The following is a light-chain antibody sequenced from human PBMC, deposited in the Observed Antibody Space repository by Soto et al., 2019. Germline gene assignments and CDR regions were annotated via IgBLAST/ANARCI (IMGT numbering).Light chain of an antibody. J-gene: IGKJ2*01. Sequence: DIQMAQSPSPLSASVGDRVTITCRASQSISNYLNWYQQKPGKAPKLLIYAASFLESGVPSRFSGSGSGTDFTLTISSLQPEDFGTYYCQQSYRTPPTFGQGTKLGI. CDR3: QQSYRTPPT. CDR1: QSISNY. V-gene: IGKV1-39*01. CDR2: AAS.